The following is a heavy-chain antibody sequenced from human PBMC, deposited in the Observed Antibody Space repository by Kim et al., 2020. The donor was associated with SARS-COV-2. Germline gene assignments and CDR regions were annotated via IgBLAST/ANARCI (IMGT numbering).Heavy chain of an antibody. CDR3: ARLSGVEWELHGY. D-gene: IGHD1-26*01. V-gene: IGHV4-39*01. J-gene: IGHJ4*02. Sequence: YNPSLKSRVTISVDTSKNQFSLKLSSVTAADTAVYYCARLSGVEWELHGYWGQGTLVTVSS.